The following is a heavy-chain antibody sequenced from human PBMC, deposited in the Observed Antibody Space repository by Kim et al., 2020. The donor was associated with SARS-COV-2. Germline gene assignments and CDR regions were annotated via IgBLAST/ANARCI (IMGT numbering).Heavy chain of an antibody. V-gene: IGHV3-21*01. J-gene: IGHJ6*02. CDR2: ISSSSSYI. CDR1: GFTFSSYS. D-gene: IGHD5-18*01. CDR3: ARGHHTAMVTFYGMDV. Sequence: GGSLRLSCAASGFTFSSYSMNWVRQAPGKGLEWVSSISSSSSYIYYADSVKGRFTISRDNAKNSLYLQMNSLRAEDTAVYYCARGHHTAMVTFYGMDVWGQGTTVTVSS.